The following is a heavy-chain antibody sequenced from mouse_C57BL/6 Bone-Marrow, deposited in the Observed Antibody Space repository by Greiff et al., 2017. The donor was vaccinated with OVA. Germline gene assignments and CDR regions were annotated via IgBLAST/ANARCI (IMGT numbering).Heavy chain of an antibody. Sequence: QVQLQQPGAELVKPGASVKMSCKASGYTFTSSWITWVKQRPGQGLEWIGDIYPGRGSTNSNAKFKSKATLTVDTSSSTAYMQLSSLTSEDSAVYYCARCLDVWGTGTTVTVSS. CDR2: IYPGRGST. V-gene: IGHV1-55*01. J-gene: IGHJ1*03. CDR3: ARCLDV. CDR1: GYTFTSSW.